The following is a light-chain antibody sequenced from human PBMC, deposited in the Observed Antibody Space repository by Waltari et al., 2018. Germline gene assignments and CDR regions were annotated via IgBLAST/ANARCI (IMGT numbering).Light chain of an antibody. J-gene: IGLJ3*02. V-gene: IGLV2-23*01. CDR1: SRDVGNYNL. CDR2: EGT. Sequence: QSALTQPASVSGSPGQSTNIPCTGTSRDVGNYNLVSWSQQHPGQAPKFIIYEGTKRPSGVSDRFSGSNSGITASLTISGLQAEDEADYYCCLHGGSSWVFGGGTKLTVI. CDR3: CLHGGSSWV.